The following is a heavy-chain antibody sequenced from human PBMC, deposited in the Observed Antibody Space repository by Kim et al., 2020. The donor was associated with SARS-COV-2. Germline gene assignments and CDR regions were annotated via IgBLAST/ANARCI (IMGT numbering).Heavy chain of an antibody. CDR3: ARAGVCYGSGRYYDGGFEP. V-gene: IGHV1-69*02. D-gene: IGHD3-10*01. Sequence: SVKVSCKASGDTFSSYTISWVRQAPGQGLEWMGRIIPILGIANYAQKFQGRVTITADKSTSTAYMELSSLRSEDTAVYYCARAGVCYGSGRYYDGGFEPWGQGTLVTVSS. CDR2: IIPILGIA. CDR1: GDTFSSYT. J-gene: IGHJ5*02.